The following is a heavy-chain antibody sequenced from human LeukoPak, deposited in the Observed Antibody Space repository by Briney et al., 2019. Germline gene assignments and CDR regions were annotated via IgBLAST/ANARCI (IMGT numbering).Heavy chain of an antibody. CDR1: GFTFSSYG. CDR3: AKGGKEYDSSGYYYSNDAFDI. D-gene: IGHD3-22*01. CDR2: TSGSGGST. V-gene: IGHV3-23*01. J-gene: IGHJ3*02. Sequence: PGGSLRLSCAASGFTFSSYGMSWVRQAPGKGLEWVSATSGSGGSTYYADSVKGRFTISRDNSKNTLYLQMNSLRAEDTAVYYCAKGGKEYDSSGYYYSNDAFDIWGQGTMATVSS.